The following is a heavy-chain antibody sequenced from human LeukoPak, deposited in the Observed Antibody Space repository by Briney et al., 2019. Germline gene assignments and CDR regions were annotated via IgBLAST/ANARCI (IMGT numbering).Heavy chain of an antibody. Sequence: GGSLRLSCVASGFNFDIFAMSWVRQSPGGGLEWVASLGRSGGSKNYADSVKGRFTISRDNSRNTLYLQLSSLRAEDTAIYYCAREDFRDHTTGFDSWGQGTLVTVSS. CDR3: AREDFRDHTTGFDS. CDR1: GFNFDIFA. D-gene: IGHD1-1*01. J-gene: IGHJ5*01. CDR2: LGRSGGSK. V-gene: IGHV3-23*01.